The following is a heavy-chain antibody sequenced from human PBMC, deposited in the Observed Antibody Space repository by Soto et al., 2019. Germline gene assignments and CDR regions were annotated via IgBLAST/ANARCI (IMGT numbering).Heavy chain of an antibody. D-gene: IGHD6-13*01. V-gene: IGHV1-69*01. CDR3: ASGVGSSSGYYYGMDD. CDR2: IIPIFGTA. Sequence: QVQLVQSGAEVKKPGSSVKVSCKASGGTFSSYAVSWVRQAPGQGLEWMGGIIPIFGTANYAQKLQGRVTSTADESPSTAYREQSRLRSEDTAVDYLASGVGSSSGYYYGMDDWGQGPTVTVCS. CDR1: GGTFSSYA. J-gene: IGHJ6*02.